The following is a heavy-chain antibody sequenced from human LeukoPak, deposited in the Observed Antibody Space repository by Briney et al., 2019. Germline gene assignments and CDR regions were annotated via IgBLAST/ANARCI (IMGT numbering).Heavy chain of an antibody. CDR1: GLPIADFA. CDR3: AKVSGKFDY. V-gene: IGHV3-43*02. J-gene: IGHJ4*02. Sequence: HAGGSLRLSCVASGLPIADFAMHWVRQAPGKGLEWVSLISGDGVSKLYANSVKGQFSISRDNSKNSLYLEMNSLRTEDAAMYYCAKVSGKFDYWGQGTLVAVSS. CDR2: ISGDGVSK.